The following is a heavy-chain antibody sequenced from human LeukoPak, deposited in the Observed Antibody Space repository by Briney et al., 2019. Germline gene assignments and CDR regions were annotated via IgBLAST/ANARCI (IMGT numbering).Heavy chain of an antibody. Sequence: SETLSLTCTVSGGSTSSGDYYWSWIRQPPGTGLEWIGYIYYSGSTYYNPSLKSRVTISVDTSKNQFSLKLSSVTAADTAVYYCARGARFPLDAFDIWGQGTMVTVSS. D-gene: IGHD3-10*01. CDR2: IYYSGST. CDR3: ARGARFPLDAFDI. V-gene: IGHV4-30-4*08. CDR1: GGSTSSGDYY. J-gene: IGHJ3*02.